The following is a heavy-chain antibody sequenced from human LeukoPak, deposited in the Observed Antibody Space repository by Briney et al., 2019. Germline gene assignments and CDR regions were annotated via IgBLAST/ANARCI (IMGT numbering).Heavy chain of an antibody. CDR2: IYYSGST. CDR1: GGSISSYY. Sequence: SETLSLTCTVSGGSISSYYWSWIRQPPGKGLEWIGYIYYSGSTNYNPSLKSRVTISVDTSKNQFSLKLSSVTAADTAVYYCARAYGSGPPQAIDYYYYYMDVWGKGTTVTISS. CDR3: ARAYGSGPPQAIDYYYYYMDV. V-gene: IGHV4-59*01. D-gene: IGHD3-10*01. J-gene: IGHJ6*03.